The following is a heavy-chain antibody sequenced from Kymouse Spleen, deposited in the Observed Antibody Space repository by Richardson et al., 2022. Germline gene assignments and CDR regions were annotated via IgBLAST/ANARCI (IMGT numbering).Heavy chain of an antibody. CDR3: ARDWYSSSWLGDYYYGMDV. Sequence: QVQLVESGGGVVQPGRSLRLSCAASGFTFSSYGMHWVRQAPGKGLEWVAVIWYDGSNKYYADSVKGRFTISRDNSKNTLYLQMNSLRAEDTAVYYCARDWYSSSWLGDYYYGMDVWGQGTTVTVSS. CDR1: GFTFSSYG. J-gene: IGHJ6*02. D-gene: IGHD6-13*01. CDR2: IWYDGSNK. V-gene: IGHV3-33*01.